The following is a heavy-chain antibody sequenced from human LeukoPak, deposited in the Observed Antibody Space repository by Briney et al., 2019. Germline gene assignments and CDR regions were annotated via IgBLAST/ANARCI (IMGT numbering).Heavy chain of an antibody. V-gene: IGHV1-8*03. D-gene: IGHD7-27*01. CDR2: LNPTTGNA. Sequence: ASVKVSXKASGYTFTTYDIAWVRQAPGQGLEWMGGLNPTTGNAVYAQKFHGRVTISRNTSINTVYMDLSSLRSDDTAIYYCARRKFLGLFDPWGQGTLVTVSS. CDR1: GYTFTTYD. CDR3: ARRKFLGLFDP. J-gene: IGHJ5*02.